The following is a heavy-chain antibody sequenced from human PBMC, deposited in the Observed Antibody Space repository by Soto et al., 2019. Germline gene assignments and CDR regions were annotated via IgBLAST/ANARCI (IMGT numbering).Heavy chain of an antibody. J-gene: IGHJ4*02. CDR2: ISWNSGSI. D-gene: IGHD3-22*01. CDR1: GFTFDDYA. Sequence: EVQLVESGGGLVQPGRSLRLSCAASGFTFDDYAMHWVRQAPGKGLEWVSGISWNSGSIGYADSVKGRFTISRDNAKNSLYLQMNSLRAEDTALYYCAKISGYPEIEAYWGQGTLVTVSS. CDR3: AKISGYPEIEAY. V-gene: IGHV3-9*01.